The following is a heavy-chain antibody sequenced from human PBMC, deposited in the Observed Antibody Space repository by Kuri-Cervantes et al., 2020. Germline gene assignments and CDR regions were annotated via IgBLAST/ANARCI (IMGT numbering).Heavy chain of an antibody. CDR1: GGSISSYY. Sequence: SETLSLTCTVSGGSISSYYWGWIRQPPGKGLEWIGSIYHSGSTYYNPSLKSRVTISVDTSKNQFSLKLRSVTAADTAVYYCARGEQLHYFDYWGQGTLVTVSS. CDR3: ARGEQLHYFDY. D-gene: IGHD6-13*01. CDR2: IYHSGST. J-gene: IGHJ4*02. V-gene: IGHV4-39*07.